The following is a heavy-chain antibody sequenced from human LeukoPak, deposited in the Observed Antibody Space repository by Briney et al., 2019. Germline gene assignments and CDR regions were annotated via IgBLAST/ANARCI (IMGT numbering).Heavy chain of an antibody. V-gene: IGHV3-66*01. J-gene: IGHJ4*02. CDR1: GFTVSSYY. CDR2: IYSGGST. Sequence: PGGSLRLPCVVSGFTVSSYYMSWVRQAPGKGLEWVSVIYSGGSTYYADSVKGRFTISRDNSKNTLYLQMNSLTAEDTAVYYCARDQGHFDYWGQGTLVTVSS. CDR3: ARDQGHFDY.